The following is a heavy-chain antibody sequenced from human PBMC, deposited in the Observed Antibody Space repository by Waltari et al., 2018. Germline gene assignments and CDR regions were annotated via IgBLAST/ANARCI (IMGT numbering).Heavy chain of an antibody. J-gene: IGHJ4*02. CDR3: AGDDVIPHSGQDY. CDR2: RQENGGRN. CDR1: GFTFSNYW. D-gene: IGHD6-25*01. V-gene: IGHV3-7*03. Sequence: EVQLVESGGGLVPPGGSLRLSCAASGFTFSNYWMSWVRQAPGKGLGGLANRQENGGRNYYGDSVKGRCTISRDNGENSRNLQMNRLRAEDTAVYYCAGDDVIPHSGQDYWGQGTLVTVSS.